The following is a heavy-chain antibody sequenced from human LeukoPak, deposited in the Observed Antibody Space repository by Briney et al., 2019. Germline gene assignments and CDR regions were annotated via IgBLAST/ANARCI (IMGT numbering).Heavy chain of an antibody. D-gene: IGHD6-13*01. CDR1: GDSVSSNSAA. J-gene: IGHJ4*02. Sequence: SQTLSLTCAISGDSVSSNSAAWNWIRQSPSRGLEWLGRTYYRSKWYNDDAVSVKSRITINPDTSKNQFSLQLNSVTPEDTAVYYCARGHPLYKYSSSSLWFDYWGQGTLVTVSS. CDR3: ARGHPLYKYSSSSLWFDY. V-gene: IGHV6-1*01. CDR2: TYYRSKWYN.